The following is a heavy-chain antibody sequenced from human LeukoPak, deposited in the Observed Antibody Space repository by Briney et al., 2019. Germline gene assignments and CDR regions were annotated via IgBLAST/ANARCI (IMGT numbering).Heavy chain of an antibody. J-gene: IGHJ5*02. CDR2: INSDGSSA. V-gene: IGHV3-74*01. CDR1: GFTFSSYW. D-gene: IGHD2-2*01. Sequence: GGSLRPSCAASGFTFSSYWMHWVRQAPGKGLVWVSRINSDGSSASYADSVKGRFTISRDNAKNTLYLQMNSLRAEDTAVYYCARGVGYCSSTSCYWWFDPWGQGTLVTVSS. CDR3: ARGVGYCSSTSCYWWFDP.